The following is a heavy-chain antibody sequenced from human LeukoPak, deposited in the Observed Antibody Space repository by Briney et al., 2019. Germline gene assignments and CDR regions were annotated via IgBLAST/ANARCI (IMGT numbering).Heavy chain of an antibody. D-gene: IGHD3-22*01. J-gene: IGHJ4*02. CDR2: ISGSGGST. CDR1: GGSFSGYY. Sequence: LSLTCAVYGGSFSGYYWSWVRQAPGKGLEWVSAISGSGGSTYYADSVKGRFTISRDNSKNTLYLQMNSLRAEDTAVYYCARIGYYYDSSGYSDDWGQGTLVTVSS. CDR3: ARIGYYYDSSGYSDD. V-gene: IGHV3-23*01.